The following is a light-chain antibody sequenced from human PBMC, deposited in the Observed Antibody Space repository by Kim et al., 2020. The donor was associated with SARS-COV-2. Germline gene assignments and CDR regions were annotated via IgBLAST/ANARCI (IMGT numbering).Light chain of an antibody. CDR3: QQTYSTPQT. V-gene: IGKV1-39*01. CDR1: QSISNY. Sequence: DIQMTQSPSSLSASVGDRVTMTCRASQSISNYVNWYQQKPGKAPNLLIYAASSLQSGVPSRFSGSGSGTDFTLTISSLQPEDFATYYCQQTYSTPQTFGQGTKVDIK. CDR2: AAS. J-gene: IGKJ1*01.